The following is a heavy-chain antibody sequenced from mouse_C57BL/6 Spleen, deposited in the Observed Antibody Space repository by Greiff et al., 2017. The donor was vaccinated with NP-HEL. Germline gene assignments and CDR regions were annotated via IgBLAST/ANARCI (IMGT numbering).Heavy chain of an antibody. CDR2: INPNNGGT. D-gene: IGHD1-1*01. Sequence: VQLQQSGPELVKPGASVKISCKASGYTFTDYYMNWVKQSHGKSLEWIGDINPNNGGTSYNQKFKGKATLTVDKSSSTAYMELRSLTSEDSAVYYCAYGSSYYAMDYWGQGTSVTVSS. CDR3: AYGSSYYAMDY. J-gene: IGHJ4*01. CDR1: GYTFTDYY. V-gene: IGHV1-26*01.